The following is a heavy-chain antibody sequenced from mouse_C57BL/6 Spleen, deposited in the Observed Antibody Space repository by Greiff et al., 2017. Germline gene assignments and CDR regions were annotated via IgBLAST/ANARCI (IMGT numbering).Heavy chain of an antibody. CDR1: GFNIKDDY. V-gene: IGHV14-4*01. CDR2: IDPENGDT. CDR3: TTGTTVNFDY. D-gene: IGHD1-1*01. J-gene: IGHJ2*01. Sequence: EVKLMESGAELVRPGASVKLSCTASGFNIKDDYMHWVKQRPEQGLEWIGWIDPENGDTEYASKFQGKATITADTSSNTAYLQLSSLTSEDTAVYYCTTGTTVNFDYWGQGTTLTVSS.